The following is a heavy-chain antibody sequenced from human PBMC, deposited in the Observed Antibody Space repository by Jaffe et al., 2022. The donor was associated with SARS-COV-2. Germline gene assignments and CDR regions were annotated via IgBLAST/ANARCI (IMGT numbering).Heavy chain of an antibody. J-gene: IGHJ3*01. CDR3: AKSDEQWLGRIAFDV. Sequence: QVQLVESGGGVVQPGRSLRLSCAASGFTFSNYGMHWVRQAPGKGLEWVALISYDGSNDYYSDSVKGRFTISRDNSKNTLYLQMNSLRGEDTAVYYCAKSDEQWLGRIAFDVWGQGIMVTVSS. V-gene: IGHV3-30*18. CDR2: ISYDGSND. D-gene: IGHD6-19*01. CDR1: GFTFSNYG.